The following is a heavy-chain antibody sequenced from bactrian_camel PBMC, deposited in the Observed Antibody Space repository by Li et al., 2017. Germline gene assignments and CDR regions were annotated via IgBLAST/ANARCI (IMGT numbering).Heavy chain of an antibody. Sequence: DVQLVVSGGGSVQAGGSLRLSCEATGYSSNTFRMAWLRQAPGQEREGVASVDTEGRTEYEDSVKGRFTISKDNAKGTLTLQMNSLKPEDTAMYYCAAVTGDEFYHSDDNGVCEFSYWGQGTQVTVS. D-gene: IGHD1*01. J-gene: IGHJ4*01. V-gene: IGHV3S10*01. CDR3: AAVTGDEFYHSDDNGVCEFSY. CDR1: GYSSNTFR. CDR2: VDTEGRT.